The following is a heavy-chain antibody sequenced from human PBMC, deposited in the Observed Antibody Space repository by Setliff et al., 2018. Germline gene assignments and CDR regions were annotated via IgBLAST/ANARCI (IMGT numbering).Heavy chain of an antibody. CDR2: IWYDGSNS. CDR1: GFTFSSYG. J-gene: IGHJ4*02. D-gene: IGHD2-15*01. Sequence: GESLRLSCAASGFTFSSYGFHWVRQAPGKGLEWVAVIWYDGSNSYYADSVKGRFTISRDNSRNMLYMQMNSLRADDTAVYYCARGTQAYTSWTDSALGYWGKGTLVTVSS. V-gene: IGHV3-33*01. CDR3: ARGTQAYTSWTDSALGY.